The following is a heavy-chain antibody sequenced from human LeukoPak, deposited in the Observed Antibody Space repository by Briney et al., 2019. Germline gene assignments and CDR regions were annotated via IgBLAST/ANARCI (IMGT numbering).Heavy chain of an antibody. CDR2: ISSSGSTI. J-gene: IGHJ5*02. D-gene: IGHD5-18*01. CDR1: GFNFSSYE. Sequence: GGSLRLSCAASGFNFSSYEMNWVRQAPGKGLEWVSYISSSGSTIYYADSVKGRFTISRDNAKNSLYLQMNSLRAEDTAVYYCARGGYSYGYWFDPWGQGTLVTVSS. CDR3: ARGGYSYGYWFDP. V-gene: IGHV3-48*03.